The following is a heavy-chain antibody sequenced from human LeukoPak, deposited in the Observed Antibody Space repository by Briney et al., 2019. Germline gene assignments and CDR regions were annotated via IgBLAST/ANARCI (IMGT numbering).Heavy chain of an antibody. CDR2: IWSDENNK. D-gene: IGHD1/OR15-1a*01. J-gene: IGHJ4*02. Sequence: GGSLRLSCAASGFTFSNYAMHWVRQAPGKGLEWVAIIWSDENNKYYPDSVKGRFTISRDNSNNTLYLQMNSLRAEDTAMCYCARDRRRGNISAGPRVPEFWGQGTLVSVSS. V-gene: IGHV3-33*01. CDR1: GFTFSNYA. CDR3: ARDRRRGNISAGPRVPEF.